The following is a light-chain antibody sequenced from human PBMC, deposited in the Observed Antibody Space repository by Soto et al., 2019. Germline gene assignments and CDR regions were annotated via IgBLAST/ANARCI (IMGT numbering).Light chain of an antibody. V-gene: IGLV1-51*02. J-gene: IGLJ1*01. Sequence: QSVLTRAPSVSAAPGQKVSISCSGSSSNIGNNYVSWYQQLPGTAPKLLIYENNKRPSGIPDRFSGSKSGTSATLGITGLQTGDEADYYCGTWDSSLSAYVFGTG. CDR3: GTWDSSLSAYV. CDR1: SSNIGNNY. CDR2: ENN.